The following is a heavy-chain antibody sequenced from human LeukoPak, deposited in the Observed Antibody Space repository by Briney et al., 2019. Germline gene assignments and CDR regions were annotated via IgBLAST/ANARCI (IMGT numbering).Heavy chain of an antibody. D-gene: IGHD3-10*01. V-gene: IGHV3-30*18. CDR2: ISYDGSNK. Sequence: TGGSLRLSCAASGFTFSSYGMHWVRQAPGKGLEWVAVISYDGSNKYYADSVKGRFTISRDNSKNTLYLQMNSLRAEDTAVYYCAKDMFRGVTNFDYWGQGTLVTVSS. J-gene: IGHJ4*02. CDR3: AKDMFRGVTNFDY. CDR1: GFTFSSYG.